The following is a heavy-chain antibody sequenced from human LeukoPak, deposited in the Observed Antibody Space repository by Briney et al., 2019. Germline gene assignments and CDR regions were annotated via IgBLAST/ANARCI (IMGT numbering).Heavy chain of an antibody. CDR3: TTDLIAVAGGQAR. CDR1: GFTFSNAW. Sequence: GGSLRLSCAASGFTFSNAWMSWVRQAPGKGLEWVGRIKSKTDGGTTDYAAPVKGRFTISRDDSKNTLYLQMNSLKTEDTAVYYCTTDLIAVAGGQARWGQGTLVTVSS. CDR2: IKSKTDGGTT. J-gene: IGHJ4*02. V-gene: IGHV3-15*01. D-gene: IGHD6-19*01.